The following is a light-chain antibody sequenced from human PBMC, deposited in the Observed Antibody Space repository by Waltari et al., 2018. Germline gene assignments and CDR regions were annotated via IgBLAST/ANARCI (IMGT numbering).Light chain of an antibody. Sequence: DIQMTQSPSSLSASVGDRVTITCQASRDINNHLNWVQQKPGKAPKLLIYDASNLEKGVPSMFIGSGSGTDFVFTISRLQPEDIATYYCQHYDGVPPWTFGQGTRVDFK. V-gene: IGKV1-33*01. CDR2: DAS. J-gene: IGKJ1*01. CDR1: RDINNH. CDR3: QHYDGVPPWT.